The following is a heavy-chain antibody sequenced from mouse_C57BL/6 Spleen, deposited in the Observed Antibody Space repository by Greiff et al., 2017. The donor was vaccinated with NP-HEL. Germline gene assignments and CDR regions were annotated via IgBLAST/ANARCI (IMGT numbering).Heavy chain of an antibody. D-gene: IGHD1-1*01. J-gene: IGHJ1*03. CDR2: IHPNSGST. CDR1: GYTFTSYW. CDR3: ARGPITTVVATGYFDV. V-gene: IGHV1-64*01. Sequence: QVQLQQPGAELVKPGASVKLSCKASGYTFTSYWMHWVKQRPGQGLEWIGMIHPNSGSTNYNEKFKSKATLTVDKSSSAAYMQLSSLTSEDSAVYYCARGPITTVVATGYFDVWGTGTTVTVSS.